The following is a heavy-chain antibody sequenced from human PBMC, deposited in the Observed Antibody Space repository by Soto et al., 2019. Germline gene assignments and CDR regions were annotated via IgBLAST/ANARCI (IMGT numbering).Heavy chain of an antibody. CDR1: GGTFSSYA. V-gene: IGHV1-69*13. CDR3: VRATNKYYDISGRYGMDV. Sequence: GASVEVSCKASGGTFSSYAISWVRQPPGQGLEWMGGIIPIFGTANYAQKFQGRVTITADESTSTAYMELISLRSEDTAVYYCVRATNKYYDISGRYGMDVWGQGTTVTV. CDR2: IIPIFGTA. J-gene: IGHJ6*02. D-gene: IGHD3-22*01.